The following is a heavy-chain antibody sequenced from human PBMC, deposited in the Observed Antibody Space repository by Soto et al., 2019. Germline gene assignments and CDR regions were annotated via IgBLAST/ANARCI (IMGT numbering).Heavy chain of an antibody. CDR2: IYYSGRT. D-gene: IGHD2-21*02. Sequence: SETLSLTCIVSGEFISSSSYYWGWIRQPPGKGLERIGSIYYSGRTYYNPSFKSRVTISIDTSKNQFSLKLSSVTATDTAVYYCARQRTTVVTQAYFDHWGQGALVTVSS. CDR3: ARQRTTVVTQAYFDH. CDR1: GEFISSSSYY. V-gene: IGHV4-39*01. J-gene: IGHJ4*02.